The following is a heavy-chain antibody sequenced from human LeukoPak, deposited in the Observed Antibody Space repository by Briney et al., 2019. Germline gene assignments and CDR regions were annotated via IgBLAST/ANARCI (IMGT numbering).Heavy chain of an antibody. V-gene: IGHV3-23*01. CDR2: ISGTGGST. CDR3: AKESPHPPDY. Sequence: PGGSLRLSCAASGFTFSSFAMSWVRQAPGKGLEWASSISGTGGSTYYADSVKGRFTISRDNSKNTLYLQMNTLRAEDTAVYYCAKESPHPPDYWGQGTLVTVSS. CDR1: GFTFSSFA. J-gene: IGHJ4*02.